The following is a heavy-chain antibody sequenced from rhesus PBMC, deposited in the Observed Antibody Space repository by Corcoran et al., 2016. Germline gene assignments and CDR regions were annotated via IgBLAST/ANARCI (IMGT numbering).Heavy chain of an antibody. Sequence: QLQLQESGPGLVKPSETLSVTCAVSGGSISSSYWSWIRQAPGTGLEWIGYLYGSCSSNNYNPTLKSRGTLSVDTSKNQLSLKLSAVTTADTAVYYCARDWAAAGTFDFWGQGLRVTVSS. CDR2: LYGSCSSN. D-gene: IGHD6-25*01. V-gene: IGHV4-169*02. J-gene: IGHJ3*01. CDR1: GGSISSSY. CDR3: ARDWAAAGTFDF.